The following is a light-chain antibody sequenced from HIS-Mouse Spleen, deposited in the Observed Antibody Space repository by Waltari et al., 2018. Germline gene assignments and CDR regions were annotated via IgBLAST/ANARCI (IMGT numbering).Light chain of an antibody. Sequence: SYELTQPPSVSVSPGQTARITCSGDALPKKYAYWYQQETGQAPGLVSYEDSKRPPGIPERFSGSSSGTMATLTISGAQVEDEADYYCYSTDSSGNHRVFGGGTKLTVL. V-gene: IGLV3-10*01. CDR2: EDS. CDR3: YSTDSSGNHRV. J-gene: IGLJ2*01. CDR1: ALPKKY.